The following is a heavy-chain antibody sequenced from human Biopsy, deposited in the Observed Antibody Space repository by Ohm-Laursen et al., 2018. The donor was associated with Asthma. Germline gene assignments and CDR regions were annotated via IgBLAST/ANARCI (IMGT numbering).Heavy chain of an antibody. CDR1: GGTFNTYV. CDR3: ARKAGSCISRTCYSLDF. V-gene: IGHV1-69*13. D-gene: IGHD2-2*01. Sequence: ASVKVSCKSLGGTFNTYVIGWVRQAPGQGLEWMGGINSVFGTTTYPQKFQDRVTITVDDSTSTVYMELSSLRSEDTAVYYCARKAGSCISRTCYSLDFWGQGTLVTASS. CDR2: INSVFGTT. J-gene: IGHJ4*02.